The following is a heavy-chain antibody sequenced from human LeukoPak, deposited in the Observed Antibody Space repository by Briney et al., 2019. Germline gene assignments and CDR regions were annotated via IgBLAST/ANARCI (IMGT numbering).Heavy chain of an antibody. CDR1: GGSISSSSYY. CDR3: ARERGAFDI. CDR2: ISSSGSTI. J-gene: IGHJ3*02. Sequence: LSLTCTVSGGSISSSSYYWGWIRQPPGKGLEWVSYISSSGSTIYYADSVKGRFTISRDNAKNSLYLQMNSLRAEDTAVYYCARERGAFDIWGQGTMVTVSS. V-gene: IGHV3-11*04.